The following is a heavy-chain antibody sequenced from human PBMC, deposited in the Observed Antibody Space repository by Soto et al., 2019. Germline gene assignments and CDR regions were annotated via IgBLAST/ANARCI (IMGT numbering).Heavy chain of an antibody. V-gene: IGHV2-5*02. CDR2: FYWDASK. D-gene: IGHD3-9*01. J-gene: IGHJ4*02. Sequence: ITLKESGSTLVRPTQTLTLTRAFSGISLSTSGVGVGWTRQPPGKALVLLAVFYWDASKHYSPSLRSRLTITEDTSKNQVLPTMTNMDPMDTGTYYCAHKGPEDWPLDYWGQGTLVTVSS. CDR3: AHKGPEDWPLDY. CDR1: GISLSTSGVG.